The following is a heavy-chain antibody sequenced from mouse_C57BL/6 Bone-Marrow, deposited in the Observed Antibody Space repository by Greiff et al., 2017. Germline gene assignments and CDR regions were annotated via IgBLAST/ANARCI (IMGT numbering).Heavy chain of an antibody. D-gene: IGHD1-1*01. V-gene: IGHV14-4*01. J-gene: IGHJ4*01. CDR3: TRYYGRSYGARDY. CDR1: GFNLTADY. CDR2: LDPENGAP. Sequence: VQLQQSGAELVRPGASVKLSCTASGFNLTADYMHWVKQRPAQGLEWIGWLDPENGAPEYASTFQGQATITADTSSNTAYLQLSSRTSEDTAVYYWTRYYGRSYGARDYWGQGTSVTVSA.